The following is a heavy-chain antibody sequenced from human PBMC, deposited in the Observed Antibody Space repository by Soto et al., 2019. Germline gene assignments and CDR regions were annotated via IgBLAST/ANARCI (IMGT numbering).Heavy chain of an antibody. CDR2: ISSSGGNT. J-gene: IGHJ6*01. D-gene: IGHD6-13*01. V-gene: IGHV3-23*01. Sequence: PGGSLRLSCAVSGFTFSDYAMTWVRQAPGKGLEWVSGISSSGGNTYYADSVKGRFTITRDNSKNTLSLQMDSLRAEDTAGYYCAKNGASSKTWYMWYYALDVWGQGTTVTVSS. CDR3: AKNGASSKTWYMWYYALDV. CDR1: GFTFSDYA.